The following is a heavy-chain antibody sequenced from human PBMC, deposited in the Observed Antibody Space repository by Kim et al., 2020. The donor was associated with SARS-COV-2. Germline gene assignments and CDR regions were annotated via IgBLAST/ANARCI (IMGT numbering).Heavy chain of an antibody. CDR2: ISGGAHNT. V-gene: IGHV3-23*01. J-gene: IGHJ4*01. D-gene: IGHD1-26*01. Sequence: GGSLRLSCAASGFTFSNISMTWVRQAPGKGLEWVATISGGAHNTFYAESVRGRFTISRENSKNTLYLQMNSLRAEDTAVYFCAMPPTNHFD. CDR3: AMPPTNHFD. CDR1: GFTFSNIS.